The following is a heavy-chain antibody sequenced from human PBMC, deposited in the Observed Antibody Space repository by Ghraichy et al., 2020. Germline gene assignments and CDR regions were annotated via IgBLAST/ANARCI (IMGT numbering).Heavy chain of an antibody. J-gene: IGHJ4*02. CDR2: IKKDGSDK. CDR3: ARLLGTGWYGIDY. V-gene: IGHV3-7*01. D-gene: IGHD6-19*01. CDR1: GFTFSSYW. Sequence: GGSLRLSCAASGFTFSSYWMSWVRQAPGKGLEWVANIKKDGSDKYYLDSVKGRFTISRDNAKNSLFLQMNSLRAEDTAIYYCARLLGTGWYGIDYWGQGTLVTVSS.